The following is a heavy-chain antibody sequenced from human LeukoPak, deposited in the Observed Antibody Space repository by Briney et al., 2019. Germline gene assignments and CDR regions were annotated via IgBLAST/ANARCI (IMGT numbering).Heavy chain of an antibody. CDR1: EFTFSSYS. CDR2: ISSDGSTI. Sequence: PGGSLRLSCAASEFTFSSYSMNWVRQAPGKGLEWVSYISSDGSTIYYADSVKGRLTISRDNAKNSLYLQMNSLRAEDMALYYCAREDYYGDYLYYCDYWGQGTLVTVSS. CDR3: AREDYYGDYLYYCDY. D-gene: IGHD4-17*01. V-gene: IGHV3-48*04. J-gene: IGHJ4*02.